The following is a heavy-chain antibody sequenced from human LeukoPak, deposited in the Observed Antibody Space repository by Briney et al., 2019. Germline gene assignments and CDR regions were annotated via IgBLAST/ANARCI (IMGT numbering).Heavy chain of an antibody. D-gene: IGHD3-10*01. J-gene: IGHJ3*02. CDR3: AKTQVLLWFGESNDAFDI. Sequence: PGGSLRLSCAASGFTVSSNYMSWVRQAPGKGLEWVSVIYSGGSTYYADSVKGRFTISRDNSKNTLYLQMNSLRAEDTAVYYCAKTQVLLWFGESNDAFDIWGQGTMVTVSS. CDR2: IYSGGST. CDR1: GFTVSSNY. V-gene: IGHV3-53*05.